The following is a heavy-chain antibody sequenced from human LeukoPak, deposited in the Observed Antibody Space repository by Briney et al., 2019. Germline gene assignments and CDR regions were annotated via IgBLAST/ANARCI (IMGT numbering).Heavy chain of an antibody. V-gene: IGHV3-7*01. CDR2: IKEDGSVK. CDR3: ARTSRQQLVGYFQH. Sequence: GGSLRLSCVASGFTFSDYWMSWVRQAPGKGLEWVAKIKEDGSVKGYADSVRGRFTISRDNAKNSLYMHMSSLRSDDTAVYYCARTSRQQLVGYFQHWGQGTLVTVSS. CDR1: GFTFSDYW. D-gene: IGHD6-13*01. J-gene: IGHJ1*01.